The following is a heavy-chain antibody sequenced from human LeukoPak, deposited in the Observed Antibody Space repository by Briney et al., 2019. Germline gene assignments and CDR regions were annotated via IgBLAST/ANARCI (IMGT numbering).Heavy chain of an antibody. Sequence: KASETLSLTCTVSGGSISSYYWSRIRQPPGKGLEWIGYIYTSGSTNYNPSLKSRVTISVDTSKNQFSLKLSSVTAADTAVYYCARTTTAGENYYYYYMDVWGKGTTVTVSS. CDR2: IYTSGST. J-gene: IGHJ6*03. V-gene: IGHV4-4*09. CDR3: ARTTTAGENYYYYYMDV. CDR1: GGSISSYY. D-gene: IGHD4-11*01.